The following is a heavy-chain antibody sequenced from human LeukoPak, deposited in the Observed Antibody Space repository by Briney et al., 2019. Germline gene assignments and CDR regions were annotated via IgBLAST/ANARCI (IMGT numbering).Heavy chain of an antibody. CDR3: ARDQKWLDRARHDLDH. Sequence: ASVKASCKASGYTFISYGFSWVRQAPGQGLDWMGWISAYNGNTNYAQKLQGRVTMTTDTSTSTAYMELRSLRSDDTAVYYCARDQKWLDRARHDLDHWGQGTLVTVSS. CDR2: ISAYNGNT. V-gene: IGHV1-18*01. CDR1: GYTFISYG. D-gene: IGHD6-19*01. J-gene: IGHJ4*02.